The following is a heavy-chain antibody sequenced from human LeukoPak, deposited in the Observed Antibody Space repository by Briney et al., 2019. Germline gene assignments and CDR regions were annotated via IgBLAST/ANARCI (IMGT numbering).Heavy chain of an antibody. V-gene: IGHV3-53*04. Sequence: GGSLRLSCAASGFTVSSNYMSWVRQARGKGLEWVSAIYSGGSTYYADSVKGRFTISRHNSKNTLYLQMNSLRAEDTAVYYCARGGAKDTAMVNYYYYGMDVWGQGTTVIVSS. J-gene: IGHJ6*02. CDR1: GFTVSSNY. CDR2: IYSGGST. CDR3: ARGGAKDTAMVNYYYYGMDV. D-gene: IGHD5-18*01.